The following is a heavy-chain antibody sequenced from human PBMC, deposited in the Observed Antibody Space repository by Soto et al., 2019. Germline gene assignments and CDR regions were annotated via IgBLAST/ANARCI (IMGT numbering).Heavy chain of an antibody. D-gene: IGHD2-15*01. Sequence: SETLSLTCTVSGGSISSYYWSWIRQPAGKGLEWIGRIYTSGSTNYNPSLKSRVTMSVDTSKNQFSLKLSSVTAADTAVYYCARDSALSYCSGGSCYSNYYYGMGVWGQGTTVTVSS. J-gene: IGHJ6*02. V-gene: IGHV4-4*07. CDR1: GGSISSYY. CDR2: IYTSGST. CDR3: ARDSALSYCSGGSCYSNYYYGMGV.